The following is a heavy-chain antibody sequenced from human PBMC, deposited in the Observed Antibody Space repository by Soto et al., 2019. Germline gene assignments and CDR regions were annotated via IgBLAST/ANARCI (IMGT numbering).Heavy chain of an antibody. CDR1: GGTFSSYA. D-gene: IGHD6-13*01. V-gene: IGHV1-69*06. CDR2: IIPIFGTA. Sequence: XSVKVSCKASGGTFSSYAISWVRQAPGQGLEWMGGIIPIFGTANYAQKFQGRVTITADKSTSTAYMELSSLRSEDTAVYYCARLPSLRIAALNWFDPWGQGTLVTVSS. CDR3: ARLPSLRIAALNWFDP. J-gene: IGHJ5*02.